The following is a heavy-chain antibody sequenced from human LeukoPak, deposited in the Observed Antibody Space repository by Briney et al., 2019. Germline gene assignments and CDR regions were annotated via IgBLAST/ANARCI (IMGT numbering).Heavy chain of an antibody. J-gene: IGHJ4*02. V-gene: IGHV3-9*01. CDR1: GFTFDDYA. CDR2: ISWNSGSI. CDR3: AKDSSSSWYGGGFAY. Sequence: GRSLRLSCAASGFTFDDYAMHWVRQAPGKGLEWVSGISWNSGSIGYADSVKGRFTISRDNAKSSLYLQMNSLRAEDTALYYCAKDSSSSWYGGGFAYWGQGTLVTVSS. D-gene: IGHD6-13*01.